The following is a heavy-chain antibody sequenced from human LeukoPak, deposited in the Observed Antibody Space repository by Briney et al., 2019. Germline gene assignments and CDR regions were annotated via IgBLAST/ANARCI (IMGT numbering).Heavy chain of an antibody. D-gene: IGHD2-21*02. CDR3: ARAYCGGDCYPVDY. CDR2: ISYDGSNQ. J-gene: IGHJ4*02. CDR1: GLTYSSQA. V-gene: IGHV3-30*14. Sequence: GGSLRLPCAASGLTYSSQAMHGLRPAPAKGLEWVAVISYDGSNQYYADSVKGRFTISRDNSKNTLYLQMNSLRAEDTAVYYFARAYCGGDCYPVDYWGLGTLVTVSS.